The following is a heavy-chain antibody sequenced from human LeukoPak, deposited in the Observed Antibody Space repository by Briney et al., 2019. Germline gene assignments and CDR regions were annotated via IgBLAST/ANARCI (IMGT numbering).Heavy chain of an antibody. D-gene: IGHD3/OR15-3a*01. Sequence: GRSLRLSRAAPGFTFSSYGMHWVRQAPGKGLEWVAVISYDGSNKYYADSVKGRFTISRDNSKNTLYLQMNSLRAEDTAVYYCAKEDFLDAFDIWGQGTMVTVSS. CDR2: ISYDGSNK. V-gene: IGHV3-30*18. CDR1: GFTFSSYG. J-gene: IGHJ3*02. CDR3: AKEDFLDAFDI.